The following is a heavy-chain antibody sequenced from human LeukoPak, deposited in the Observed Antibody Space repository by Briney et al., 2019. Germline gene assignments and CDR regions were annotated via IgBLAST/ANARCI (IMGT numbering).Heavy chain of an antibody. Sequence: PGGSLRLSCEASGFIFSNYGMNWVRQAPGKGLEWLALIWYDGQTKFYADSVKGRFTISRDNSGNTLFLHMTSLRVEDTAVYYCAREWGRIAVAGGPGYWGQGALVTVSS. D-gene: IGHD6-19*01. CDR2: IWYDGQTK. J-gene: IGHJ4*02. CDR1: GFIFSNYG. V-gene: IGHV3-33*01. CDR3: AREWGRIAVAGGPGY.